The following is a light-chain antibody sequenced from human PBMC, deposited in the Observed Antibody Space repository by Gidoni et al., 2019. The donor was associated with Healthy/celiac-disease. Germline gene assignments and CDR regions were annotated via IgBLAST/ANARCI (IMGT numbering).Light chain of an antibody. CDR3: QQLKA. CDR2: AAS. V-gene: IGKV1-9*01. CDR1: QGISSY. Sequence: IQLTQSPSSLSASVGDRVTITCRASQGISSYLAWYQQKPGKAPKLLIYAASAVQSGVPSSFCGRGFGIDFTLIISSLLPEDFSMYDCQQLKAFGQGTRLEIK. J-gene: IGKJ5*01.